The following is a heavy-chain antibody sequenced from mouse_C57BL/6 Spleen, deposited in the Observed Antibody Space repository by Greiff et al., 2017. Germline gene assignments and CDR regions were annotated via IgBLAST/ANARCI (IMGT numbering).Heavy chain of an antibody. J-gene: IGHJ2*01. CDR3: ARSNYYGNYLYYFDY. Sequence: QVQLKQSGAELVKPGASVKISCKASGYAFSSYWMNWVKQRPGKGLEWIGQIYPGDGDTNYNGKFKGKATLTADKSSSTAYMQLSSLTSEDSAVYFCARSNYYGNYLYYFDYWGRGTTLTVSS. V-gene: IGHV1-80*01. D-gene: IGHD2-1*01. CDR2: IYPGDGDT. CDR1: GYAFSSYW.